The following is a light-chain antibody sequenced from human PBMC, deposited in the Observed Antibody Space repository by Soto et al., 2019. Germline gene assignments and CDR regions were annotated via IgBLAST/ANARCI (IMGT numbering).Light chain of an antibody. CDR2: SAS. J-gene: IGKJ4*01. CDR1: QTISSW. Sequence: DIQMTQSPSTLSASVGDRVTITCRASQTISSWLAWYQQKPGKAPKLLIYSASYLQSGVPSNFSGSGSGTDFTLSIVTLQPEDFGTYFCQQSYRLPLTFGGGTKVDIK. CDR3: QQSYRLPLT. V-gene: IGKV1-39*01.